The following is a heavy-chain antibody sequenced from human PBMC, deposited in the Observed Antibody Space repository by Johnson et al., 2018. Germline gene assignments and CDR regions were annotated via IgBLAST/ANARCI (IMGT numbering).Heavy chain of an antibody. CDR1: GFTFSAYG. CDR2: ISYDGSNK. V-gene: IGHV3-30*03. CDR3: ARSQAVQH. J-gene: IGHJ1*01. Sequence: QVQLVQSGGGVVQPGRSLRLSCAASGFTFSAYGIHWVRQAPGKGLEWVAVISYDGSNKYFADSVTGRFTNSRDNSKNTLYLQMNSLGAEDTAVYYCARSQAVQHWGQGTLVTVSS.